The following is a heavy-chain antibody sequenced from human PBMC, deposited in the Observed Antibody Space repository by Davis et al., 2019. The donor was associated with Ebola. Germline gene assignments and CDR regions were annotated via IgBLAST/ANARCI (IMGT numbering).Heavy chain of an antibody. D-gene: IGHD4-17*01. CDR2: IYYSGST. CDR3: ARHDYGDSTYFQH. V-gene: IGHV4-39*01. Sequence: MPSETLSLTCTVSGGSISSSSYYWGWIRQPPGKGLEWIGSIYYSGSTYYNPSLKSRVTISVDTSKNQFSLKLSSVTAADTAVYYCARHDYGDSTYFQHWGQGTLVTVSS. CDR1: GGSISSSSYY. J-gene: IGHJ1*01.